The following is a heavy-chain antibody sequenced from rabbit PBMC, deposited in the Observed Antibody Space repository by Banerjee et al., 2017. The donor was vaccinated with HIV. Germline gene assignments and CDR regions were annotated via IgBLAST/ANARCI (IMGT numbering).Heavy chain of an antibody. D-gene: IGHD2-1*01. CDR3: ARYSYDDYGDHNL. V-gene: IGHV1S45*01. CDR2: IYAGSSGST. Sequence: QEQLEESGGDLVKPEGSLTLTCTASGFSFSSSYWICWVRQAPGKGLEWIACIYAGSSGSTYYASWAEGRFTISKTSSTTVTLQMTSLTAADTATYFCARYSYDDYGDHNLWGPGTLVTVS. CDR1: GFSFSSSYW. J-gene: IGHJ4*01.